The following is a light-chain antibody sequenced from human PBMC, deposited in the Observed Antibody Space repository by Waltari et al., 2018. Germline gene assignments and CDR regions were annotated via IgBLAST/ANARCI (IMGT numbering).Light chain of an antibody. CDR3: ETGGHGTWV. CDR2: VNSDGSH. J-gene: IGLJ3*02. CDR1: SGHSSNI. Sequence: QLVLTQSPSASASLGASVKLTCTLSSGHSSNIVAWLQQQPGKGPRFLMKVNSDGSHTKGDEIPDRFSSSSSGAERYLTISTVQSAAEAEYFCETGGHGTWVFGGGTKLNVL. V-gene: IGLV4-69*01.